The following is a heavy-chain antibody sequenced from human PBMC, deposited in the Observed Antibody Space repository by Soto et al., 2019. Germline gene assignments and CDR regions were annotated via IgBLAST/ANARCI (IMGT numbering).Heavy chain of an antibody. CDR3: AKDAGSSARENWYFDL. CDR2: ISGSGGST. V-gene: IGHV3-23*01. Sequence: EVQLLESGGGLGQSGGSLRLSCAASGFTFSSYAMSWVRQARGKGLEWVSAISGSGGSTYYADSVKGRFAISRESSKNTLYLQMNSLRAEDTAVYYCAKDAGSSARENWYFDLWGRGTLVTVSS. J-gene: IGHJ2*01. CDR1: GFTFSSYA. D-gene: IGHD1-26*01.